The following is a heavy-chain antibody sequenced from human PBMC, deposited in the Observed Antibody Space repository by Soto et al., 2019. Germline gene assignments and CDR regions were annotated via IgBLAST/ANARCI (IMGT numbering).Heavy chain of an antibody. Sequence: EVQVVESGGGLVQPGGSLRLSCEVSGFTFSSYWMSWVRQAPGKGLEWVANIKKDGSEKYYVDSVKGRFTISRDNAKNSLDLQMNSLRAEDTAVYYCVGDGMDVWGRGTTVTVSS. CDR1: GFTFSSYW. J-gene: IGHJ6*02. V-gene: IGHV3-7*01. CDR3: VGDGMDV. CDR2: IKKDGSEK. D-gene: IGHD3-10*01.